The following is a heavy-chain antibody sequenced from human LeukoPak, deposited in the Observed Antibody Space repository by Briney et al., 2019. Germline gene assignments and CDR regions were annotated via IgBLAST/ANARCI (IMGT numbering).Heavy chain of an antibody. CDR3: ARAGSSGSYYMYYGMDV. D-gene: IGHD6-19*01. Sequence: GGSLRLSCAVSGISVSSYAVHWVRQAPGKGLEWVAVMPQDGSNEHYADSVKGRFTISRDMSKNTVFLLMNSLRGEDTAVYYRARAGSSGSYYMYYGMDVWGQGTTVVVSS. V-gene: IGHV3-30*04. J-gene: IGHJ6*02. CDR1: GISVSSYA. CDR2: MPQDGSNE.